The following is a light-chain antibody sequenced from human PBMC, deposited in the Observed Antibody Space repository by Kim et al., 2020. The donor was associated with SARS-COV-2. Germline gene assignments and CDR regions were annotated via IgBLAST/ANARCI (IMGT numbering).Light chain of an antibody. CDR3: QSYDSTNAWV. J-gene: IGLJ3*02. CDR2: EDN. Sequence: KTVTIASTRSSGSIAIDYVQWYQQRPGSAPTTVIYEDNQRPSGVPDRFSGSIDRSSNTASLTISGLKTEDEADYYCQSYDSTNAWVFGGGTQLTIL. CDR1: SGSIAIDY. V-gene: IGLV6-57*03.